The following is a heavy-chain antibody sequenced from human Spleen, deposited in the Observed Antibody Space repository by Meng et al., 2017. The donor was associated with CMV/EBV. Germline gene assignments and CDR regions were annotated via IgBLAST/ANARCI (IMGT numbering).Heavy chain of an antibody. CDR3: ARAFRGMDV. Sequence: GSLRLSCTVSGGSVSSGNYYWSWIRQSPGKGPEWIGHIYYSGSTNYNPSLKSRVTISVDTSKNHLSLKLTSVTAADTAVYYCARAFRGMDVWGQGTTVTVSS. D-gene: IGHD2/OR15-2a*01. CDR1: GGSVSSGNYY. CDR2: IYYSGST. J-gene: IGHJ6*02. V-gene: IGHV4-61*03.